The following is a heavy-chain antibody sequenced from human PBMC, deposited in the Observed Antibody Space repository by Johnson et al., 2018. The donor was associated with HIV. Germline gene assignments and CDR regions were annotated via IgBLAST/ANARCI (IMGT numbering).Heavy chain of an antibody. V-gene: IGHV3-74*02. CDR2: IYNDGSRT. CDR1: GFAFRTHS. Sequence: MQLVESGGGLVQPGGSLRLSCAASGFAFRTHSMVWVRQVPGKGPVWVARIYNDGSRTSYADSVKGRFTISRDNAKNTGDLQMNSLRVEDTAVYYCAKVDCGGDTCAGFDPFNLWGQGTLVTVSS. D-gene: IGHD2-21*01. J-gene: IGHJ3*01. CDR3: AKVDCGGDTCAGFDPFNL.